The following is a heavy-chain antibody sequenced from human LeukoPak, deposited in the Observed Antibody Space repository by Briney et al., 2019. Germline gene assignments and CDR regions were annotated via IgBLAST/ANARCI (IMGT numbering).Heavy chain of an antibody. CDR3: AKAEGYDILTGLDY. J-gene: IGHJ4*02. CDR2: IGASGGST. Sequence: GGSLRLSCATSGFTFSSYAMSWVRQAPGKGLEWVSGIGASGGSTYYADSVKGRFNISRDNPKNTLYLQMNSLRTEDTAVYYCAKAEGYDILTGLDYWGQGTLVTVSS. V-gene: IGHV3-23*01. D-gene: IGHD3-9*01. CDR1: GFTFSSYA.